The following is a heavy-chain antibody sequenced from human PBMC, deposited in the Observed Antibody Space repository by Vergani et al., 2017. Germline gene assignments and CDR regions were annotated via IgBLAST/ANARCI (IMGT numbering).Heavy chain of an antibody. CDR2: INHSGST. D-gene: IGHD6-13*01. CDR3: ARGGYIAAFSY. V-gene: IGHV4-34*01. J-gene: IGHJ4*02. Sequence: QVQLQQWGAGLLKPSETLSLTCAVYGGSFSGYYWSWIRQPPGKGLEWIGEINHSGSTNYNPCPKSRVTISVDTSTSQFPLKLSSVTAADTAVYYCARGGYIAAFSYWGQGTLVTVSS. CDR1: GGSFSGYY.